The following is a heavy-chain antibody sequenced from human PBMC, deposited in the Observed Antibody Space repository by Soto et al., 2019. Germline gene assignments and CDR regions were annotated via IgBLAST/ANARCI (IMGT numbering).Heavy chain of an antibody. CDR1: GFTFSSYS. V-gene: IGHV3-23*01. CDR3: AKDLTTVTTGFPQRLVLYY. J-gene: IGHJ4*02. Sequence: PGGSLRLSCAASGFTFSSYSMNWVRQAPGKGLEWVSAISGSGSSTYYADSVKGRFTISRDNAKNTLYLQMNSLRAEDTAVYYCAKDLTTVTTGFPQRLVLYYWGQGTLVTVSS. D-gene: IGHD4-4*01. CDR2: ISGSGSST.